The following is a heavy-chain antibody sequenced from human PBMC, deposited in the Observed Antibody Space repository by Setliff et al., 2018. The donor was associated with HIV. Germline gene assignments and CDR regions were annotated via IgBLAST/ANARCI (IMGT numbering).Heavy chain of an antibody. Sequence: WASVKVSCKASGGTFSSYTINWVRQAPGQGLEWMGRSIPILGIGNDEQAQKFKGRVTFTADKSTSTVYMELSSLRSEDTAVYYCARCGAGEWHLYMDVWGKGTAGTVSS. CDR2: SIPILGIG. V-gene: IGHV1-69*02. J-gene: IGHJ6*03. CDR1: GGTFSSYT. D-gene: IGHD3-16*01. CDR3: ARCGAGEWHLYMDV.